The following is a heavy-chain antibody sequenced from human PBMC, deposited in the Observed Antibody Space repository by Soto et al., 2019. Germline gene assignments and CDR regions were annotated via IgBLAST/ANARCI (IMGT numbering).Heavy chain of an antibody. J-gene: IGHJ4*02. CDR3: AIVTTAPYY. D-gene: IGHD3-22*01. CDR2: MNPNSANT. CDR1: GYTSTSHD. Sequence: SSVKVACKASGYTSTSHDIIWVRQATGQGLEWMGWMNPNSANTGYAQNFQGRVTMTSNTSIRRAYMELSSLRSEDTAVYYCAIVTTAPYYWGQGILVTVSS. V-gene: IGHV1-8*01.